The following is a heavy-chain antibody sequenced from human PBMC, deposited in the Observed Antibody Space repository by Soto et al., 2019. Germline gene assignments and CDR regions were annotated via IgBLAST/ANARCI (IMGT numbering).Heavy chain of an antibody. Sequence: ASVKVSCKASGYTFTSYDINWVRQATGQGLEWMGWMNPNSGNTDYTQKFQGRVTMTRNTSISTAYMELSSLRSEDTAVYYCARVSYSSYPRYYYYGMDVWGQGTTVTVSS. J-gene: IGHJ6*02. CDR2: MNPNSGNT. D-gene: IGHD6-6*01. CDR1: GYTFTSYD. CDR3: ARVSYSSYPRYYYYGMDV. V-gene: IGHV1-8*01.